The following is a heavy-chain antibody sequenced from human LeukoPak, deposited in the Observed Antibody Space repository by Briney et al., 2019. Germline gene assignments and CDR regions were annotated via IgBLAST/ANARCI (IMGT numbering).Heavy chain of an antibody. J-gene: IGHJ3*02. CDR3: ARDSREWLSDAFDI. Sequence: ASVKVSCKASGYTFTSYDINWVRQAPGQGLEWMGGIIPIFGTANYAQKFQGRVTITADESTSTAYMELSSLRSEDTAVYYCARDSREWLSDAFDIWGQGTMVTVSS. V-gene: IGHV1-69*13. D-gene: IGHD3-3*01. CDR1: GYTFTSYD. CDR2: IIPIFGTA.